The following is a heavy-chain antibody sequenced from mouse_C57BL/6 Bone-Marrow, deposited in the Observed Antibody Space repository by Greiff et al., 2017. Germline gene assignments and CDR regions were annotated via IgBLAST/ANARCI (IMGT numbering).Heavy chain of an antibody. CDR3: TSPGGYFDY. CDR1: GFNIKDDY. CDR2: IDPENGDT. V-gene: IGHV14-4*01. Sequence: VQLKESGAELVRPGASVKLSCTASGFNIKDDYMHWVQQRPEQGLEWIGWIDPENGDTAYASKFQGKATITADTSSNTAYLQLSSLTSEDTAVYYCTSPGGYFDYWGQGTTLTVSS. J-gene: IGHJ2*01.